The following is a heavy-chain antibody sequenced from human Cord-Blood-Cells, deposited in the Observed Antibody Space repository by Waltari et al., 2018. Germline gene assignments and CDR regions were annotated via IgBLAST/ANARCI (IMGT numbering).Heavy chain of an antibody. D-gene: IGHD2-21*01. CDR3: ARDRCGGDCSSPDWYFDL. Sequence: QVQLVQSVAEVKKPGSSVKVSCKASGGTFSSYTISWVRQAPGQGLEWMGRIIPILGIANYAQKFQGRVTITADKSTSTAYMELSSLRSEDTAVYYCARDRCGGDCSSPDWYFDLWGRGTLVTVSS. J-gene: IGHJ2*01. V-gene: IGHV1-69*08. CDR1: GGTFSSYT. CDR2: IIPILGIA.